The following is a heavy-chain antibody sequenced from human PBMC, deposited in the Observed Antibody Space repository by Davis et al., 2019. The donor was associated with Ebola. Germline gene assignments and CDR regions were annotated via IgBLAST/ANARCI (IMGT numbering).Heavy chain of an antibody. CDR1: GFTFSSYA. CDR3: ARDTWELRLDY. Sequence: GESLKISCAAPGFTFSSYAMHWVRQAPGKGLEWVAVISYDGSNKYYADSVKGRFTISRDNSKNTLYLQMNSLRAEDTAVYYCARDTWELRLDYWGQGTLVTVSS. CDR2: ISYDGSNK. D-gene: IGHD1-26*01. V-gene: IGHV3-30-3*01. J-gene: IGHJ4*02.